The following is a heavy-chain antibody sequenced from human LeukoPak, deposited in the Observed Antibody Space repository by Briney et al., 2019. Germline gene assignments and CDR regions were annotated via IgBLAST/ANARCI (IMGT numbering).Heavy chain of an antibody. Sequence: ETLSLTCTVSGGSISSSTYYWGWIRQPPGKGLEWIGGINYSGTTYYNPSLKSRVTISVDTSKNQFSLKLSSVTAADTAVYYCARTYYDFWSGSRYWYFQLWGRGTLVTVSS. V-gene: IGHV4-39*07. J-gene: IGHJ2*01. CDR3: ARTYYDFWSGSRYWYFQL. CDR1: GGSISSSTYY. D-gene: IGHD3-3*01. CDR2: INYSGTT.